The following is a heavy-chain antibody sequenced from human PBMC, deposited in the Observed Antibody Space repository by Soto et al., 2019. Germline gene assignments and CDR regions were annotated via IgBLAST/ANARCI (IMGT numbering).Heavy chain of an antibody. CDR3: ARDRCSGGSCLIDY. CDR1: GFTFSSYS. D-gene: IGHD2-15*01. V-gene: IGHV3-21*01. CDR2: ISSSSSYI. J-gene: IGHJ4*02. Sequence: GGSLILSCAASGFTFSSYSMNWVRQAPGKGLEWVSSISSSSSYIYYADSVKGRFTISRDNAKNSLYLQMNSLRAEDTAVYYCARDRCSGGSCLIDYWGQGTLVTVSS.